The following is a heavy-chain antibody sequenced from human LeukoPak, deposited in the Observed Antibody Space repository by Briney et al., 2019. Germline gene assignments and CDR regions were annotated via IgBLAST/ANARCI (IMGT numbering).Heavy chain of an antibody. J-gene: IGHJ4*02. CDR3: ARGGYDGDYFDY. V-gene: IGHV3-21*01. D-gene: IGHD5-12*01. Sequence: GGSLRLSCAASGFTFSSYSMNWVRQAPRKGLEWVSSISSSNSYIYYADSVKGRFTISRDNAKNSLYLQMNSLRAEDTAVYYCARGGYDGDYFDYWGQGTLVTVSS. CDR1: GFTFSSYS. CDR2: ISSSNSYI.